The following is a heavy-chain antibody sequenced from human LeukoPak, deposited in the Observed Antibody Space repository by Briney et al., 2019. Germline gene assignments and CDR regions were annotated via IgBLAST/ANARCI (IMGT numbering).Heavy chain of an antibody. J-gene: IGHJ4*02. CDR2: IYPGDSDT. CDR1: ENSFTNCR. V-gene: IGHV5-51*01. Sequence: GESLKISCKGSENSFTNCRIAWVRQMPGKGLEWMGIIYPGDSDTRYSPTFQGQVTISADRSSTTAYLQWSGLKASDTAMYYCARSVDSTTSTLPYWGQGTLVTVSS. D-gene: IGHD5-18*01. CDR3: ARSVDSTTSTLPY.